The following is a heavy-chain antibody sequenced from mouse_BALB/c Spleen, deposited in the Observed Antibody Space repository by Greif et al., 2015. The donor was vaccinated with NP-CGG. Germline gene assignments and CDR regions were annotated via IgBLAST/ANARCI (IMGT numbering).Heavy chain of an antibody. CDR2: IWAGGST. V-gene: IGHV2-9*02. Sequence: VMLVESGPGLVAPSQSLSITCTVSGFSLTSYGVHWVRQPPGKGLEWLGVIWAGGSTNYNSALMSRLSISKDNSKSQVFLKMNSLQTDDTAMYYCARGYYGSSEFAYWGQGTLVTVSA. J-gene: IGHJ3*01. CDR1: GFSLTSYG. CDR3: ARGYYGSSEFAY. D-gene: IGHD1-1*01.